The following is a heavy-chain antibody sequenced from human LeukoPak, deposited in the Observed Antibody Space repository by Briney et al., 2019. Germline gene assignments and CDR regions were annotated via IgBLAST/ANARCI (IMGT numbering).Heavy chain of an antibody. Sequence: KAGGSLRLSCAASGLTFSDEYMSWIRQAPGKGLGWVSYISNTGSFISYADSVKGRFTISRDNAKNSLYLQMNSLRAEDAAAYYCVRARGAGPGAHFDYWGQGTLVTVSS. CDR1: GLTFSDEY. CDR3: VRARGAGPGAHFDY. J-gene: IGHJ4*02. D-gene: IGHD3-10*01. CDR2: ISNTGSFI. V-gene: IGHV3-11*01.